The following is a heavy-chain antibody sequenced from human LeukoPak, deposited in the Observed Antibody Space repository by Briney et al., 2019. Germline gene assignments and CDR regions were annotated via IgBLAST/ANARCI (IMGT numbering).Heavy chain of an antibody. CDR3: AKGGKGYYKY. Sequence: GGSLRLSCAASGFTFSSYAMHWVRQAPGKGLEWVAVISYDGSNKYYADSVKGRFTISRDNSKNTLYLQMNSLRAEDTAVYYCAKGGKGYYKYWGQGTLVTVSS. CDR1: GFTFSSYA. V-gene: IGHV3-30-3*01. CDR2: ISYDGSNK. J-gene: IGHJ4*02. D-gene: IGHD3-9*01.